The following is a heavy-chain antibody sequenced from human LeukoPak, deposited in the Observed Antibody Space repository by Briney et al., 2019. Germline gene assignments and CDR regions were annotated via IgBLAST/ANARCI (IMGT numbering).Heavy chain of an antibody. V-gene: IGHV4-34*01. CDR2: INHSGTT. Sequence: PSETLSLTCAVYGGSFSAYDWSWIRQPPGKGLEWIGEINHSGTTTYNPSLKSRVTISIDTSKNQFSLKLSSVTAADTAVYYCASDYVWGRLRYSVHDYWGQGTLVTVSS. CDR3: ASDYVWGRLRYSVHDY. J-gene: IGHJ4*02. D-gene: IGHD3-16*01. CDR1: GGSFSAYD.